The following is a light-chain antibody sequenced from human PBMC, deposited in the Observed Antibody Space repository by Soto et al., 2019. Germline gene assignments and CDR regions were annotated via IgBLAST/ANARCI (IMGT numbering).Light chain of an antibody. V-gene: IGKV3-20*01. CDR2: GAS. CDR3: QQYMSPVT. CDR1: QSVDTTF. Sequence: EIVLTQSPGPLSLSPGQRATLSCRSSQSVDTTFFAWCQKKPGQAPRLLIYGASKRATGIADRFSGSGSGTDFILLITRLEPEDCAVYYCQQYMSPVTFGQGTKVEIK. J-gene: IGKJ1*01.